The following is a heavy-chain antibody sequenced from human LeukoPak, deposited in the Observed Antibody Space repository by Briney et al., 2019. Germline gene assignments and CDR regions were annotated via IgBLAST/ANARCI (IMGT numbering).Heavy chain of an antibody. Sequence: PGGSLRLSCAASGFTLSSYEMNWVRQAPGKGLEWVSYISSSGSTIYYADSVKGRFTISRDNAKNSLYLQMNSLRAEDTAVYYCARDRVYSKRRGLDYFDYWGQGTLVTVSS. CDR3: ARDRVYSKRRGLDYFDY. V-gene: IGHV3-48*03. CDR2: ISSSGSTI. D-gene: IGHD4-11*01. J-gene: IGHJ4*02. CDR1: GFTLSSYE.